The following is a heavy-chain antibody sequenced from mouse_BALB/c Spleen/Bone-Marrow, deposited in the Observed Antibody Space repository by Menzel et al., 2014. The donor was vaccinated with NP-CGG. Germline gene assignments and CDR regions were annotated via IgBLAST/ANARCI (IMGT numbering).Heavy chain of an antibody. Sequence: VQLQQSGAELVKPGASVKLSCKASGYTLTSYRMHWVKQRPGQGLEWIGEIDPSDSYTNYNQKFKGKATLTVDKSSSTAYMQLSSLTSEDSAVYYCARGGNGYDDYWYFDVWGAGTTVTVSS. V-gene: IGHV1-69*02. D-gene: IGHD2-2*01. CDR2: IDPSDSYT. CDR1: GYTLTSYR. J-gene: IGHJ1*01. CDR3: ARGGNGYDDYWYFDV.